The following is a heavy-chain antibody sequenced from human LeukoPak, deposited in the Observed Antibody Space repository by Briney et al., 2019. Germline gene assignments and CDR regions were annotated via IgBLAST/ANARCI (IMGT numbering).Heavy chain of an antibody. Sequence: RGSLRLSCAASGFTFSSYAMSWVRQAPGKGLEWVSAISGSGGSTYYADSVKGRFTISRDNSKNTLYLQMNSLRAEDTAVYYCATFQRYYYDSSGSPQDYWGQGTLVTVSS. CDR2: ISGSGGST. CDR3: ATFQRYYYDSSGSPQDY. D-gene: IGHD3-22*01. J-gene: IGHJ4*02. V-gene: IGHV3-23*01. CDR1: GFTFSSYA.